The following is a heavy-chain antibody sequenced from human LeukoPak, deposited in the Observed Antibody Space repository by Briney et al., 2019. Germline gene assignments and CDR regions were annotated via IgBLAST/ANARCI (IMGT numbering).Heavy chain of an antibody. J-gene: IGHJ4*02. CDR1: GGTFSSYA. V-gene: IGHV1-69*05. D-gene: IGHD5-18*01. Sequence: SVKVSCKASGGTFSSYAISWVRQAPGQGLEWMGGIIPIFGTANYAQKFQGRVTITTDESTSAAYMELSSLRSEDTAVYYCATSYVDTAMVFPFDYWGQGTLVTVSS. CDR3: ATSYVDTAMVFPFDY. CDR2: IIPIFGTA.